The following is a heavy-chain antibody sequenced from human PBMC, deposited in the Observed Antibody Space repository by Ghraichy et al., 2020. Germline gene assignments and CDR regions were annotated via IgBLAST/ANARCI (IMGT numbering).Heavy chain of an antibody. CDR3: TRGWVEVTASFAFDI. CDR1: GFTFSSSA. J-gene: IGHJ3*02. Sequence: GGSLRLSCAASGFTFSSSAMHWVRQASGKGLEWVGRIRIKANSYATAYAASVKGRFTISRDDSKNTAYLQMNSLKTEDTAVYYCTRGWVEVTASFAFDIWGQGTMVTVSS. CDR2: IRIKANSYAT. V-gene: IGHV3-73*01. D-gene: IGHD2-21*02.